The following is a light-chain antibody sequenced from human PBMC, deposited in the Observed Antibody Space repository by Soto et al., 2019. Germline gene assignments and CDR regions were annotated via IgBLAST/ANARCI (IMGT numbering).Light chain of an antibody. V-gene: IGKV1-39*01. Sequence: DIQMTHYPSTLSASVGDRGTISCWASHTISGYLNWYQQKPGKAPELLIYAASYLGNGVPSRFSGSGSGTYFTLTISSLQPEDLATYYCPLSYSTPLTSGGGTKVDI. CDR3: PLSYSTPLT. CDR1: HTISGY. J-gene: IGKJ4*01. CDR2: AAS.